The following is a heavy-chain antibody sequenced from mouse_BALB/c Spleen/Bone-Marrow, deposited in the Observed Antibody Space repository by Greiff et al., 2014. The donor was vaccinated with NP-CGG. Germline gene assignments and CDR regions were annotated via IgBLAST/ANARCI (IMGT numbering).Heavy chain of an antibody. D-gene: IGHD2-1*01. CDR1: GYTFTSYW. CDR2: INPSTGYT. V-gene: IGHV1-7*01. Sequence: VQLVESGAELAKPGASVKMSCKASGYTFTSYWMHWVKQRPGQGLEWIGYINPSTGYTDCNQKFNDKATLTADKSSSTAYMQLSSLTSKDSAVYYCARGNPLYAMDYWGQGTSVTVSS. J-gene: IGHJ4*01. CDR3: ARGNPLYAMDY.